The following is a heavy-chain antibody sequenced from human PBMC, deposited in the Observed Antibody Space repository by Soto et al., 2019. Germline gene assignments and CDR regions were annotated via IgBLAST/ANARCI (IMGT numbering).Heavy chain of an antibody. CDR3: ARDGVFSRWFGDEQTWFDP. Sequence: ASVKVSCKASGYTFTSYGIRWVRQAPGQGLEWMGWISAYNGNTNYAQKLQGRVTMTTDTSTSTAYMELRSLRSDDTAVYYCARDGVFSRWFGDEQTWFDPWGQVTLVSVSS. CDR2: ISAYNGNT. J-gene: IGHJ5*02. D-gene: IGHD3-10*01. CDR1: GYTFTSYG. V-gene: IGHV1-18*01.